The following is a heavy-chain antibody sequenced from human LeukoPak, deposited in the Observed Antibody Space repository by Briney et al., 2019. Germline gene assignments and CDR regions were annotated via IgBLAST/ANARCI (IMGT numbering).Heavy chain of an antibody. Sequence: SETLSLTCAVAGGSINSHYWGWIRQPPGKGLQWVGDIYSTGKNNYNPSLKSRVTISLDTSKTHFSLNLTSVLAADTAIYYCVRRDTGWNYFDYWGQGILVTVSS. J-gene: IGHJ4*02. D-gene: IGHD6-19*01. CDR2: IYSTGKN. CDR1: GGSINSHY. CDR3: VRRDTGWNYFDY. V-gene: IGHV4-4*08.